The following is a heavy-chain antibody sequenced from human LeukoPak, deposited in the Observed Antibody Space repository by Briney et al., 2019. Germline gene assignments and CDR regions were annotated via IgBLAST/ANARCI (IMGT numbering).Heavy chain of an antibody. CDR3: ALWFCSRTSCYVDY. CDR1: GGSFSGYY. J-gene: IGHJ4*02. Sequence: SETLSLTCAVYGGSFSGYYWSWIRQPPGKGLEWIGYIYYSGSTNYNPSLKSRVTISVDTSKNQFSLKLSSVTAADTAVYYCALWFCSRTSCYVDYWGQGTLVTVSS. D-gene: IGHD2-2*01. V-gene: IGHV4-59*01. CDR2: IYYSGST.